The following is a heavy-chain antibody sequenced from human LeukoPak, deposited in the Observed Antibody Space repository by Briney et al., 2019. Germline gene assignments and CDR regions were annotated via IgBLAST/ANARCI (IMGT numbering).Heavy chain of an antibody. D-gene: IGHD6-19*01. V-gene: IGHV4-61*02. J-gene: IGHJ6*03. CDR1: GGSISSGSYF. Sequence: PSQTLSLTCSVSGGSISSGSYFWTWIRQPAGKGLEWIGRIYTSGTIYYNPSLKSRVAMSVDTSKNQFSLKLSSVTAADTAVYYCAREKIAVATYYYYYYMDVWGKGTTVTISS. CDR2: IYTSGTI. CDR3: AREKIAVATYYYYYYMDV.